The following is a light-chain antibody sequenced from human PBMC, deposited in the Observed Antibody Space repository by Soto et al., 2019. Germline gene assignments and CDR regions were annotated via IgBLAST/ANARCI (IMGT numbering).Light chain of an antibody. J-gene: IGKJ3*01. Sequence: EIVLTQSPATLSLSPGETATLSCRASQSVSSHLAWYQQKPGQAPRLLITGTSDRATGIPARFSGSGSGTDFTLTITNLEPEDYAVYYGQHRYSWPFFTCGPGTRVDIK. CDR1: QSVSSH. CDR2: GTS. V-gene: IGKV3-11*01. CDR3: QHRYSWPFFT.